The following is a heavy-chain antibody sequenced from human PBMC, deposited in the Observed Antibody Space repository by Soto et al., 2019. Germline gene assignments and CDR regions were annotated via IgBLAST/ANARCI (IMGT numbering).Heavy chain of an antibody. J-gene: IGHJ5*02. CDR1: GFSLGTAGVG. V-gene: IGHV2-5*01. CDR3: ARSTTRVGVHNWLDP. Sequence: SGPTLVKPTHTVTLTCTFSGFSLGTAGVGVGWIRQPPGKAPEWLAIIFWNDDKRYSPSLESRLTITKDTSKNQVVLTMTNMDPVDTATYYCARSTTRVGVHNWLDPWGQGTLVTVSS. D-gene: IGHD2-8*01. CDR2: IFWNDDK.